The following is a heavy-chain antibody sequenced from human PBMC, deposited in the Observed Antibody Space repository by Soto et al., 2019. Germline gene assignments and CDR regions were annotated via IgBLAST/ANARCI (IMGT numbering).Heavy chain of an antibody. V-gene: IGHV3-48*01. CDR1: GFPFSTYS. D-gene: IGHD5-12*01. Sequence: GGSLRLSCAASGFPFSTYSMNWVRQAPGKGLEWISYITKSSRTIYYADSVKGRFTISRDNAKNSLYLQMNSLRAEDTAVYYCTRDHGYGYGMDVWGQGTTVTVS. CDR2: ITKSSRTI. J-gene: IGHJ6*02. CDR3: TRDHGYGYGMDV.